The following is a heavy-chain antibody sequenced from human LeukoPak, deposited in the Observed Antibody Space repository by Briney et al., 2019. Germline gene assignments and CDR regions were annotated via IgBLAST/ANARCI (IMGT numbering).Heavy chain of an antibody. V-gene: IGHV6-1*01. Sequence: SQTLSLTCAISGDSVSSNSVAWHWIRQSPSRGLERLGRTNYRAKWYNEYAGSVKSRITIKPDTSKNQVSLQLNSVTPEDTAVYYCAREYLYAFDIWGEGTMVTVSS. CDR2: TNYRAKWYN. CDR1: GDSVSSNSVA. CDR3: AREYLYAFDI. J-gene: IGHJ3*02. D-gene: IGHD2-2*01.